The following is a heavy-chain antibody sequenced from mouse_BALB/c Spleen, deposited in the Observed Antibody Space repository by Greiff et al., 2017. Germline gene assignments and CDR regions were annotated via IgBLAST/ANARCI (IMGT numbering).Heavy chain of an antibody. V-gene: IGHV3-2*02. CDR2: ISYSGST. D-gene: IGHD1-1*01. J-gene: IGHJ1*01. CDR1: GYSITSDYA. Sequence: DVKLQESGPGLVKPSQSLSLTCTVTGYSITSDYAWNWIRQFPGNQLEWMGYISYSGSTSYNPSLKSRISITRDTSKNQFFLQLNSVTTEDTATYYCARVVATRYFDVWGAGTTVTVSS. CDR3: ARVVATRYFDV.